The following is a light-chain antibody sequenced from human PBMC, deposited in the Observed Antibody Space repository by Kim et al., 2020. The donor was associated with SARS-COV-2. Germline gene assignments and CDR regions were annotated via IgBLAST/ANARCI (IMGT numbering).Light chain of an antibody. CDR2: GAS. CDR1: QNIKNH. V-gene: IGKV1-33*01. J-gene: IGKJ4*01. Sequence: DIQMTQYPSSLSASVGDRVTITCQASQNIKNHLNWYQQKSGKAPKLLLYGASNLETGVPSRFSGSGSGTDFTFTISSLQPEDIATYYCQQYDNLPVTFGGGTKLEI. CDR3: QQYDNLPVT.